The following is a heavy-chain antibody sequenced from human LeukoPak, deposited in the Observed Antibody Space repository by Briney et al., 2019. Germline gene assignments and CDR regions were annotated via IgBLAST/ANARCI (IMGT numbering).Heavy chain of an antibody. CDR3: ARDPQYCSSTSCPWHYYYGMDV. D-gene: IGHD2-2*01. CDR1: GFTVSSNY. J-gene: IGHJ6*02. Sequence: GGSLRLSCAASGFTVSSNYMSWVRQAPGKGLEWVSVIYSGGSTYYADSVKGRFTISRDNSKNTLYLQMNSLRAEDTAVYYCARDPQYCSSTSCPWHYYYGMDVWGQGTTVTVSS. CDR2: IYSGGST. V-gene: IGHV3-53*01.